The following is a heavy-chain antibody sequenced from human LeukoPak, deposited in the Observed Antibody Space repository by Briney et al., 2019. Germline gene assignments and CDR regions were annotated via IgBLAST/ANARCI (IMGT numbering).Heavy chain of an antibody. J-gene: IGHJ3*02. CDR1: GFTFSNYA. CDR2: IWYDGSNK. D-gene: IGHD2-15*01. CDR3: ARGAYCSGSRCPGAFDI. V-gene: IGHV3-33*01. Sequence: PGGSLRLSCAASGFTFSNYAMYWLRQAPGKGLEWVAVIWYDGSNKYYADSVKGRFTISRDNSKNTLYLQMNSLRAEDTAVYYCARGAYCSGSRCPGAFDIWGQGTMVTVSS.